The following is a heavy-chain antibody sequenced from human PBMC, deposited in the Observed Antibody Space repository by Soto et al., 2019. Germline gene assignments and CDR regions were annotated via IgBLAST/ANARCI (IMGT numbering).Heavy chain of an antibody. J-gene: IGHJ4*02. V-gene: IGHV4-31*01. D-gene: IGHD6-25*01. CDR1: GGSISSGGYY. CDR2: IYYSGMT. Sequence: SETLSLTCTVSGGSISSGGYYWSWIRQHPGKGLECIGYIYYSGMTDYNPSLKSPVTISVDTSKNQFSLKLSYVTAADTAVYYCAREVLGGYIIDYWGQGTLVTVSS. CDR3: AREVLGGYIIDY.